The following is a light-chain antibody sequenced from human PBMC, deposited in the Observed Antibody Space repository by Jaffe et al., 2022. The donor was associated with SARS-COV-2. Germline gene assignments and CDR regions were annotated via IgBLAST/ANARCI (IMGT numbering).Light chain of an antibody. CDR1: SSDVGRFNS. CDR2: DVT. V-gene: IGLV2-14*03. J-gene: IGLJ1*01. CDR3: SSYTSGHTYV. Sequence: QSALTQPASVSGSPGQSITISCTGTSSDVGRFNSVCWYQQHPGKAPKLMIYDVTNRPSGVSNRFSGSQSGNTASLTISGLQAEDGADYYCSSYTSGHTYVFGTGTKVTVL.